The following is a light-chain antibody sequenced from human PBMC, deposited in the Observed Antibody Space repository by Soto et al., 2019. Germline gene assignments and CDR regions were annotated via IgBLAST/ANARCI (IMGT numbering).Light chain of an antibody. Sequence: IQLTQSPSSLSASVGDRVTITCRASHGISSFLAWYQQKPGKAPKLLIYGASTLQSGVPSRFSGTGSGTDFNLAIGTLQPEYFATDYGQQLNSFPIPFGPGTKVDIK. CDR3: QQLNSFPIP. J-gene: IGKJ3*01. CDR2: GAS. CDR1: HGISSF. V-gene: IGKV1-9*01.